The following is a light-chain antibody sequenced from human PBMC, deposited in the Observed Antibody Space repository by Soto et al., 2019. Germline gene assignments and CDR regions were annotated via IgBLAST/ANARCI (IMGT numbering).Light chain of an antibody. CDR1: SSDIGGYNF. Sequence: QSALTQPASVSGSPGQSITISCTGTSSDIGGYNFASWYQHHPGKAPKLMIFAVSNRPSGVSNRFSGSKSGNTASLTISGLQPEDEADYFCYSYTSSSTNVFGSGTKLTVL. J-gene: IGLJ1*01. CDR3: YSYTSSSTNV. V-gene: IGLV2-14*01. CDR2: AVS.